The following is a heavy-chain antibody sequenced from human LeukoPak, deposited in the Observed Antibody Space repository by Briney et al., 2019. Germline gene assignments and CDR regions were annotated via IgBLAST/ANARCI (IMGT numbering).Heavy chain of an antibody. CDR1: GFTFDDYG. Sequence: GGSLRLSCAASGFTFDDYGMNWVRQAPGKGLEWVSGINWNGGSTGYADSVKGRFTISRDNAKNSLYLQMNSLRAEDTAVYYCAELGITMIGGVWGKGTTVTVSS. CDR2: INWNGGST. D-gene: IGHD3-10*02. V-gene: IGHV3-20*04. CDR3: AELGITMIGGV. J-gene: IGHJ6*04.